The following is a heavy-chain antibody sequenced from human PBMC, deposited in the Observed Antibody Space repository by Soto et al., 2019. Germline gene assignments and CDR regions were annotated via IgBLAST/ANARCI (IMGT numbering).Heavy chain of an antibody. CDR1: GFTFSSYG. V-gene: IGHV3-30*18. J-gene: IGHJ6*02. CDR2: LSNDGSNK. Sequence: QVQLVESGGGVVQPGRSLRLSCAASGFTFSSYGMHWVRQAPGKGLEGGAVLSNDGSNKYYADSVKGRFTISRDNSKNTLYLQMNSLRAEDTAVYYCAKDVVVGATTGLGDYYYYYGMDVWGQGTTVTVSS. D-gene: IGHD1-26*01. CDR3: AKDVVVGATTGLGDYYYYYGMDV.